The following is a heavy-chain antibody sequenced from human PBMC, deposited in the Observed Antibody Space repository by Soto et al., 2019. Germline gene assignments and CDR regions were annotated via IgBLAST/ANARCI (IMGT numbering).Heavy chain of an antibody. CDR3: ARVAGTYYYYGMDV. CDR1: GYTFTSYA. Sequence: ASVKVSCKASGYTFTSYAMHWVRQAPGQRLEWMGWINAGNGNTKYSQKFQGRVTITRDTSASTAYMELSSLRSEDTAVYYCARVAGTYYYYGMDVWGQGTTVTVS. CDR2: INAGNGNT. J-gene: IGHJ6*02. V-gene: IGHV1-3*01. D-gene: IGHD6-19*01.